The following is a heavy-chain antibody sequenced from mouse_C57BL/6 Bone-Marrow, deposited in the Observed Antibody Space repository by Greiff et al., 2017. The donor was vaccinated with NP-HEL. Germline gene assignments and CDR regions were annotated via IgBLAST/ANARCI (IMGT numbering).Heavy chain of an antibody. Sequence: QVQLKESGPELVKPGASVKISCKASGYSFTSYYIHWVKQRPGQGLEWIGWIYPGSGNTKYNEKFKGKATLTADTSSSTAYMQLSSLTSEDSAVYYCARQGAVPFAYWGQGTLVTVSA. J-gene: IGHJ3*01. CDR1: GYSFTSYY. V-gene: IGHV1-66*01. D-gene: IGHD1-1*01. CDR3: ARQGAVPFAY. CDR2: IYPGSGNT.